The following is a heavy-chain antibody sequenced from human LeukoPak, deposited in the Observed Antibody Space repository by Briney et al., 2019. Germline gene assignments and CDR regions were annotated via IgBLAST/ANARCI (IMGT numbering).Heavy chain of an antibody. CDR1: GYTFTGYY. D-gene: IGHD2-15*01. Sequence: ASVKVSCKASGYTFTGYYMHWVRQAPGQGLEWMGWINPNSGGTNYAQKFQGWVTMTRDTSISTAYMELSRLRSDDTAVYYCAREAGDCSGGSCYLSWFDPWGQGTLVTVSS. CDR3: AREAGDCSGGSCYLSWFDP. CDR2: INPNSGGT. J-gene: IGHJ5*02. V-gene: IGHV1-2*04.